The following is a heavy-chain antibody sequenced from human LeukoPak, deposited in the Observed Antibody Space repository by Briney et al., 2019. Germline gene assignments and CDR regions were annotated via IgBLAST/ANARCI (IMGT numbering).Heavy chain of an antibody. CDR3: ARDSIVAAEYFQH. V-gene: IGHV1-46*01. J-gene: IGHJ1*01. D-gene: IGHD1-26*01. CDR1: GYTFTSYY. Sequence: ASVKVSCEASGYTFTSYYMHWVRQAPGQGLEWMGIINPSGGSTSYAQKFQGRVTMTRDTSTSTVYMELSSLRSEDTAVYYCARDSIVAAEYFQHCGQGTLVTVSS. CDR2: INPSGGST.